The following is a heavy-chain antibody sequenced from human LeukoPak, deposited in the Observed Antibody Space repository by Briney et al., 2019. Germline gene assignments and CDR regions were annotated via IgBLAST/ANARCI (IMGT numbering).Heavy chain of an antibody. CDR1: XFTXXXYA. CDR3: ARDMSPWETTNPASFDI. V-gene: IGHV3-66*01. Sequence: SXFTXXXYAMSWVGQAPGKGVEGGSVIYSGGSKYYPDSQEGRFTISRDDSKNKLYLHMNSLRPEATAVYYCARDMSPWETTNPASFDIWGQGTLVTVSS. CDR2: IYSGGSK. J-gene: IGHJ3*02. D-gene: IGHD1-14*01.